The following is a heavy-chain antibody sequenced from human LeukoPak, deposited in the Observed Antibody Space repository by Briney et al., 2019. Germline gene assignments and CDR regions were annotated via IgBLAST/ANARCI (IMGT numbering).Heavy chain of an antibody. CDR3: ARRYYYGSGNPMSWFDP. J-gene: IGHJ5*02. CDR1: GGTFSSYA. Sequence: GASVKVSCKASGGTFSSYAISWVRQAPGQGLEWMGGITPIFGTANYAQKFQGRVTITADESTSTAYMELSSLRSEDTAVYYCARRYYYGSGNPMSWFDPWGQGTLVTVSS. V-gene: IGHV1-69*13. D-gene: IGHD3-10*01. CDR2: ITPIFGTA.